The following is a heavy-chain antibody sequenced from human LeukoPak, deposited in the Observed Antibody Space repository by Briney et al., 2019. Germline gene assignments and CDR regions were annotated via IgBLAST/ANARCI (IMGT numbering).Heavy chain of an antibody. CDR1: GGSISSYY. CDR2: IYYSGST. CDR3: AKDRWGLKTTLFAFDI. V-gene: IGHV4-59*01. J-gene: IGHJ3*02. D-gene: IGHD1-1*01. Sequence: PSETLSLTCTVSGGSISSYYWSWIRQPPGKGLEWIGYIYYSGSTNYNPSLKSRVTISVDTSKNQFSLKLSSVTAADTAVYYCAKDRWGLKTTLFAFDIWGQGTMVTVSS.